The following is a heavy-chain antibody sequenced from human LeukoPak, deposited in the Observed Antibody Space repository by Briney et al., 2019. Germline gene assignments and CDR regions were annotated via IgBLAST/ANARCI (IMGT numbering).Heavy chain of an antibody. V-gene: IGHV3-23*01. CDR2: ISGSGGST. CDR1: GFTFSSYA. J-gene: IGHJ4*02. Sequence: GGSLRLSCAASGFTFSSYAMSWVRQAPGKGLEWVSAISGSGGSTYYADSVKGRFTISRDNSKNTLYLQMNSLRAEDTAVYYCAKTDIVVVVAATNYIDYWGQGTLVTVSS. D-gene: IGHD2-15*01. CDR3: AKTDIVVVVAATNYIDY.